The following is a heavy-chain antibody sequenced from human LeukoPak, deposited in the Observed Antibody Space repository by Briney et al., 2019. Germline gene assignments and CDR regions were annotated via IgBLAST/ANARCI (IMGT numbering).Heavy chain of an antibody. D-gene: IGHD3-16*01. V-gene: IGHV4-59*08. CDR2: IYYSGST. CDR1: GGSISSYY. J-gene: IGHJ6*02. Sequence: KPSETLSLTCTVSGGSISSYYWSWIRQPPGKGLEWIGYIYYSGSTNYNPSLKSRVTISVDTSKNQFSLKLSSVTAADTAVYYCARHRDLGFWATPENYYYYGMDVWGQGTTVTVSS. CDR3: ARHRDLGFWATPENYYYYGMDV.